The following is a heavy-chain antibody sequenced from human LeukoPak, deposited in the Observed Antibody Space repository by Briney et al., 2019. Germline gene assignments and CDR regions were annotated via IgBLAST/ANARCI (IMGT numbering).Heavy chain of an antibody. V-gene: IGHV3-21*01. D-gene: IGHD5-18*01. CDR1: GFTFSSYS. Sequence: GGSLRLSCAASGFTFSSYSMNWVRQAPGKGLEWVSSISSSSSYIYYADSVKGRFTISRDNAKNSLYLQMNSLRAEDTAVYYCARDWDTAMVTTFDYWGQGTLVTVSS. J-gene: IGHJ4*02. CDR2: ISSSSSYI. CDR3: ARDWDTAMVTTFDY.